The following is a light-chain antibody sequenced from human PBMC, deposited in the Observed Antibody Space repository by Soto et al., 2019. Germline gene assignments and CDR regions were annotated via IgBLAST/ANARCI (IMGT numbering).Light chain of an antibody. CDR2: GAS. Sequence: EIVLTQSPGTPSLSPGERATLSCRASQSVSSSLAWYQQKPGQAPRLVIYGASSRATGIPDRFSGSGSGTDFTLTISRLEPEDFAVYYCQQYGSSAPLTFGGGTKVDIK. J-gene: IGKJ4*01. V-gene: IGKV3-20*01. CDR1: QSVSSS. CDR3: QQYGSSAPLT.